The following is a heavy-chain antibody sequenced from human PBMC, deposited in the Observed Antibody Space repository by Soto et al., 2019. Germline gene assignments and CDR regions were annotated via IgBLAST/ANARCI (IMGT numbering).Heavy chain of an antibody. CDR2: IYYSGST. Sequence: SETLSLTCTVSGGSISSGDYYWSWIRQPPGKGLEWIGYIYYSGSTYYNPSLKSRVTISVDTSKNQFSLKLSSVTAADTAVYYCARGNGLPQYYYGMDVWGRGTTVTVSS. J-gene: IGHJ6*02. V-gene: IGHV4-30-4*01. CDR1: GGSISSGDYY. D-gene: IGHD2-15*01. CDR3: ARGNGLPQYYYGMDV.